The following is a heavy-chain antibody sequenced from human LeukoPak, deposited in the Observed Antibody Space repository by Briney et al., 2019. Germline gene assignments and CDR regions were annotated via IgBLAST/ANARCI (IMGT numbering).Heavy chain of an antibody. V-gene: IGHV4-39*01. CDR1: GGSISSSSYY. D-gene: IGHD6-6*01. CDR2: IYYSGST. Sequence: SETLSLTCTVSGGSISSSSYYWGWIRQPPGKGLEWIGSIYYSGSTYYNPSLKSRVTISVGTSKNQFSLKLSSVTAADTAVYYCAKGGRSSAVNWFDPWGQGTLVTVSS. CDR3: AKGGRSSAVNWFDP. J-gene: IGHJ5*02.